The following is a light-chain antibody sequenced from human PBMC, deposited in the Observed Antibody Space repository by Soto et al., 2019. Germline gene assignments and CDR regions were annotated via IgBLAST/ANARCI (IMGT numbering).Light chain of an antibody. J-gene: IGLJ2*01. CDR1: TSNIGSNT. Sequence: QSVLTQPPSASGTPGQTVTMSCSGSTSNIGSNTVTWYQQFPGSAPKVLIYVNNQRRSGVPDRFSGSKSGTSAFLAITGLQSEDEADYYCATWDDSLNGLIFGGGTQLTVL. V-gene: IGLV1-44*01. CDR2: VNN. CDR3: ATWDDSLNGLI.